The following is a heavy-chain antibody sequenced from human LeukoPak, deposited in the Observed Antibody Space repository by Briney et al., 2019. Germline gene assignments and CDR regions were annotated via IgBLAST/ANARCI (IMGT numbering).Heavy chain of an antibody. CDR2: ISSSSSYI. CDR1: GFTFSSYS. Sequence: PGGSLRLSCAASGFTFSSYSMNWVRQALGKGLEWVSSISSSSSYIYYADSVKGRFTISRDNAKNSLYLQMNSLRAEDTAVYYCARDVCSSTSCYAFDYWGQGTLVTVSS. D-gene: IGHD2-2*01. CDR3: ARDVCSSTSCYAFDY. J-gene: IGHJ4*02. V-gene: IGHV3-21*01.